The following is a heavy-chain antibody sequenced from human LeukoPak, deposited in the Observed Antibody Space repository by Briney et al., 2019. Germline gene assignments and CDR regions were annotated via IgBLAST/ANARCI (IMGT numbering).Heavy chain of an antibody. CDR3: ARTDRTGALGRFRMRSDAFDI. Sequence: GGSLRLSCAASGFTFSSYAMSWVRQAPGKGLEWVSAISGSGGSTYYADSVKGRFTISRDNSKNTLYLQMNSLIAEDTAVYYCARTDRTGALGRFRMRSDAFDIWGQGTMVTVSS. J-gene: IGHJ3*02. CDR1: GFTFSSYA. V-gene: IGHV3-23*01. D-gene: IGHD3-3*01. CDR2: ISGSGGST.